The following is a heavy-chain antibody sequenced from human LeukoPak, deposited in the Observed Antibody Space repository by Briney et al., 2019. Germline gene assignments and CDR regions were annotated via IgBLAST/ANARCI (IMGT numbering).Heavy chain of an antibody. D-gene: IGHD3-22*01. V-gene: IGHV4-39*07. CDR2: IHYSGST. Sequence: SETLSLTCTVSGGSISSSSYYWGWIRQPPGKGLEWIGSIHYSGSTNYNPSLKSRVTISVDTSKNQFSLKLSSVTAADTAVYYCARYDSSGRTFDYWGQGTLVTVSS. J-gene: IGHJ4*02. CDR3: ARYDSSGRTFDY. CDR1: GGSISSSSYY.